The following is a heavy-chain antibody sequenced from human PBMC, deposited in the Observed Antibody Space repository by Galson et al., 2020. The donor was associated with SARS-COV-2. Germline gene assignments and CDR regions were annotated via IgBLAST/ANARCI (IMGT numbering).Heavy chain of an antibody. CDR2: VESSGST. D-gene: IGHD2-21*01. Sequence: SETLSLTCTVSKGSISGSYCWNWIRQPAGKGLEWIGRVESSGSTRYNPTLTSRVTISVDTSKNQFSLNLSSVTAADTAVYYCAAFVAGGSGKGPWGQGALVTVSS. J-gene: IGHJ5*02. V-gene: IGHV4-61*02. CDR1: KGSISGSYC. CDR3: AAFVAGGSGKGP.